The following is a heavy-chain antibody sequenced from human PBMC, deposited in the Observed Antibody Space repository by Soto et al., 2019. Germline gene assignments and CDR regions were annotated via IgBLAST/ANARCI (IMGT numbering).Heavy chain of an antibody. CDR1: GFTFSSYS. D-gene: IGHD4-17*01. V-gene: IGHV3-21*01. CDR2: ISSSSSYI. CDR3: ASRTTVTDY. Sequence: EVQLVESGGCLVKPGGSLRLSCAASGFTFSSYSMNWVRQAPGKGLEWVSSISSSSSYIYYADSVKGRFTISRDNAKNSLYLQMNSLRAEDKAVYYCASRTTVTDYWGQGTLVTVSS. J-gene: IGHJ4*02.